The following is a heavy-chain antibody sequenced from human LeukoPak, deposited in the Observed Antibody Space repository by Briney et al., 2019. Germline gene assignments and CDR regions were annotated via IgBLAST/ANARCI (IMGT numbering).Heavy chain of an antibody. D-gene: IGHD2-15*01. J-gene: IGHJ3*02. CDR2: IYHRGNT. CDR3: ARAGCSGGSCYGSRGAFDI. CDR1: GGSISSSNW. Sequence: SETLSLTCAVSGGSISSSNWWSWVRQPPGKGLEWIGEIYHRGNTNYNPSLKSRITISIDTSENQFSLKLSSVTAADTAVYYCARAGCSGGSCYGSRGAFDIWGQGTMVTVSS. V-gene: IGHV4-4*02.